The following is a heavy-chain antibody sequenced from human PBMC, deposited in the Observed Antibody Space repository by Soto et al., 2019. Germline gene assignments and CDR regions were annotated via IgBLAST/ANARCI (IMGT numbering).Heavy chain of an antibody. CDR2: IYHSGAT. D-gene: IGHD3-9*01. CDR3: ARLGLTGPPVQYHHYGLDV. CDR1: CGPLIDYY. J-gene: IGHJ6*02. V-gene: IGHV4-59*13. Sequence: SETLSLTCPFSCGPLIDYYWCWIRPHPGKGLEFIGYIYHSGATEYTPSLKSRVTISVDKSENQFSLQMRSVSAADTAMYFCARLGLTGPPVQYHHYGLDVWGQGGTVTVSS.